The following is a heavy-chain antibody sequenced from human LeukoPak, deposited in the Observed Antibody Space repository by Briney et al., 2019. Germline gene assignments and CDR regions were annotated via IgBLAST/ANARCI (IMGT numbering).Heavy chain of an antibody. CDR1: GYTFTEYY. J-gene: IGHJ3*02. V-gene: IGHV1-2*02. D-gene: IGHD3-22*01. CDR3: ARTSTYYYDSSGYSDAFDI. CDR2: INPNSGGT. Sequence: ASVTVSYKDSGYTFTEYYMHWVRQAPGEGLEGMGWINPNSGGTNYAQKFQGRDTITRDTSISTAYMELSRLRSDDTAVYYCARTSTYYYDSSGYSDAFDIWGQGTMVTVSS.